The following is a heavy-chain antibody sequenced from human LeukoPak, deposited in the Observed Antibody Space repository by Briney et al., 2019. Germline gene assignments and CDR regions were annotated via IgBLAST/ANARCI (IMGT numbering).Heavy chain of an antibody. CDR3: ARDYGGSSPFDS. CDR1: RFTFDDYI. Sequence: GGSLRLSCAASRFTFDDYIMHWVRQAPGKGLEWVSYISSSDSTIYYADSVKGRFTISRDNAKNSLYLQMNSLRAEDTAVYYCARDYGGSSPFDSWGQGTLVTVSS. CDR2: ISSSDSTI. V-gene: IGHV3-48*03. J-gene: IGHJ4*02. D-gene: IGHD4-23*01.